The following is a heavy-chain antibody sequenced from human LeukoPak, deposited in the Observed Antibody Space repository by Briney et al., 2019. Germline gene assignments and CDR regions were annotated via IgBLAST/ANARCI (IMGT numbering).Heavy chain of an antibody. CDR3: AKDWGYTTMVSYYFDY. J-gene: IGHJ4*02. CDR2: IWYDGNNK. V-gene: IGHV3-33*06. CDR1: GFTFSGYG. D-gene: IGHD5-18*01. Sequence: GRSLRLSCAASGFTFSGYGMHWVRQAPDKGLEWVAVIWYDGNNKYYADSVRGRFTISRDNSKNTLYLQMNSLRAEDTAVYYCAKDWGYTTMVSYYFDYWGQGALVTVSS.